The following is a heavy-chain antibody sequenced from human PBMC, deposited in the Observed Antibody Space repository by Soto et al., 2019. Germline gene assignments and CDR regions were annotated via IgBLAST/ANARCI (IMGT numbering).Heavy chain of an antibody. Sequence: QVQLVQSGAEVKKPGSSVKVSCKASGGSLSNYGISWVRQAPGQGLEWMGAIIPVFGTPNYAQKFQDRVTITADESTTTVSVEVRILTSEDTAVYYCARGDATKIVVTTYYAMDVWGPGTTGTVSS. J-gene: IGHJ6*02. CDR3: ARGDATKIVVTTYYAMDV. D-gene: IGHD3-22*01. V-gene: IGHV1-69*12. CDR1: GGSLSNYG. CDR2: IIPVFGTP.